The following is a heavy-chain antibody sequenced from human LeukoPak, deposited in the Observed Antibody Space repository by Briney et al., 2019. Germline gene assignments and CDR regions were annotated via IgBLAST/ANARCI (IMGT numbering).Heavy chain of an antibody. CDR2: ISGSGGST. D-gene: IGHD2-15*01. J-gene: IGHJ6*04. CDR1: GFTFSSYA. CDR3: AKVGCSGGSCYYYYGMDV. V-gene: IGHV3-23*01. Sequence: PGGSLRLSCAASGFTFSSYAMSWVRQAPGKGLEWVSAISGSGGSTYYADSVKGRFTISRDNSKNMLYLQMNSLRAEDTAVYYCAKVGCSGGSCYYYYGMDVWGKGTTVTVSS.